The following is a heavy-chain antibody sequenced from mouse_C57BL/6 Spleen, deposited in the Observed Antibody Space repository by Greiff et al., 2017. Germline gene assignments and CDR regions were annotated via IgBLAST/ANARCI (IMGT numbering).Heavy chain of an antibody. CDR2: IDPSDSDT. J-gene: IGHJ1*03. V-gene: IGHV1-50*01. CDR3: ARLGGLDG. CDR1: GFTFTSYW. Sequence: QVQLQQSGAELVQPAPSVSLSCTASGFTFTSYWMQWVNQRPGQGLEWIGEIDPSDSDTNYPLKFNGKATLTVDTSSNPAYMQLSSLTSEDSAVYDCARLGGLDGWGTGTTVTVSA.